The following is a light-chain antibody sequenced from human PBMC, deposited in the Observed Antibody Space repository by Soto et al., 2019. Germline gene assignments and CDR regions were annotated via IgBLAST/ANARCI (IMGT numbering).Light chain of an antibody. J-gene: IGKJ4*01. CDR3: QQRGNWPALS. V-gene: IGKV3-11*01. Sequence: EVVLTQSPVTLSLSPGERATLSCRASQGVGRYLAWYQQNPGQAPRLLIFDASTRATGIPARFSGSGSGTDFNLTISSLEPEDFAVYYCQQRGNWPALSFGGGTKVEV. CDR1: QGVGRY. CDR2: DAS.